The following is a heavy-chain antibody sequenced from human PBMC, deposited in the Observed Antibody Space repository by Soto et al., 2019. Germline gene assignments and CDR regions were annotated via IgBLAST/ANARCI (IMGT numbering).Heavy chain of an antibody. CDR1: GFTVSSNY. D-gene: IGHD3-16*01. Sequence: EVQLVESGGGLVQPGGSLRLSCAASGFTVSSNYMSWVRQAPGKGLEWVSVIYSGGSTYYADSVKGRFTISRDNSTNTLYLQMHSLRADDTAVYYGARDLRLWGAFDIWGQGTMVTVSS. CDR2: IYSGGST. V-gene: IGHV3-53*01. J-gene: IGHJ3*02. CDR3: ARDLRLWGAFDI.